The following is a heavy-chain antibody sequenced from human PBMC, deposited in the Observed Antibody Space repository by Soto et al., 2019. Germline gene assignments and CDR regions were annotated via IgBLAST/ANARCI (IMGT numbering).Heavy chain of an antibody. CDR3: AKARCTTSNCYVPDY. CDR2: ISGSGGSP. J-gene: IGHJ4*02. V-gene: IGHV3-23*01. Sequence: EVQLLESGGGLVQPGGSLRLSCAAAGFSFSTYTMSWVRRAPGKGLEWVSTISGSGGSPYYAESVLGRFTISRDNPKKMLYLQMNSLRAEDTAVYYCAKARCTTSNCYVPDYWGQGTLVTVSS. D-gene: IGHD2-8*01. CDR1: GFSFSTYT.